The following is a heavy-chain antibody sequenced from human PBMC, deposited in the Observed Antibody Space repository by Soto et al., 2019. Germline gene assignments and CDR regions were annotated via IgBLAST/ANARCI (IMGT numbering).Heavy chain of an antibody. Sequence: QLVESGGGVVQPGGSLTLSCAASGISLDSYAMNWVRQAPGKGFECVAVMSYDGKNIYYRESVKGRFTISKDESKNTRYLRLSSLTPEDTAMYYCARDYGALPADRIQFWGQGTQVTVSS. CDR1: GISLDSYA. CDR2: MSYDGKNI. J-gene: IGHJ1*01. V-gene: IGHV3-30*03. CDR3: ARDYGALPADRIQF. D-gene: IGHD3-10*01.